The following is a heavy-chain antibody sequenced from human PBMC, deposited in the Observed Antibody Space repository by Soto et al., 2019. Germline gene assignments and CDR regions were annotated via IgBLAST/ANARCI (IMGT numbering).Heavy chain of an antibody. Sequence: SETLSLTCTVSGGSISSTTYHWGWIRQPPGKGLEWIGSIYYSGSTYYNPSLKSRVTISVDTSKNQFSLKLSSVTAADTAAYYCARYFSGSGRFLNWFYPWGQGSFVTGSS. CDR3: ARYFSGSGRFLNWFYP. CDR2: IYYSGST. V-gene: IGHV4-39*01. CDR1: GGSISSTTYH. D-gene: IGHD1-26*01. J-gene: IGHJ5*02.